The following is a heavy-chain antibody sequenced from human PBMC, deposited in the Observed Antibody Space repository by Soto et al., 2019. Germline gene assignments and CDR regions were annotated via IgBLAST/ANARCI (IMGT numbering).Heavy chain of an antibody. CDR3: ASGGYRFYFDY. D-gene: IGHD3-16*02. V-gene: IGHV3-23*01. Sequence: GGSLRLSCAAFGFTFSSYAMSWVRQAPGKGLEWVSAISGSGGSTYYADSVKGRFTISRDNSKNTLYLQMNSLRAEDTAVYYCASGGYRFYFDYWGQGTLVTVSS. CDR2: ISGSGGST. CDR1: GFTFSSYA. J-gene: IGHJ4*02.